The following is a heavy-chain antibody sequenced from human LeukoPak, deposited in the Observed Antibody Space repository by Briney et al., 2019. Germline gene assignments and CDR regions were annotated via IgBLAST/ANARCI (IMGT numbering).Heavy chain of an antibody. D-gene: IGHD1-14*01. CDR2: ISSSSSYI. CDR1: GFIFSKDW. V-gene: IGHV3-21*01. J-gene: IGHJ3*02. Sequence: PGGSLRLSCAASGFIFSKDWMSWVRQAPGKGLEWVSSISSSSSYIYYADSVKGRFTISRDNAKNSLYLQMNSLRAEDTAVYYCARDGPGLTGAFDIWGQGTMVTVSS. CDR3: ARDGPGLTGAFDI.